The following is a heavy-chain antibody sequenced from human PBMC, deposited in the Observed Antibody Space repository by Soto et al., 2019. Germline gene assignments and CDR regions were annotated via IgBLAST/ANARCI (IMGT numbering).Heavy chain of an antibody. J-gene: IGHJ4*02. CDR3: ARGPGFWSGYYLYYFDY. D-gene: IGHD3-3*01. CDR1: GGSISSGDYY. CDR2: IYYSGST. Sequence: SETLSLTCTVSGGSISSGDYYWSWIRQPPGKGLEWIGYIYYSGSTYYNPSLKSRVTISVDTSKNQFSLKLSSVTAADTAVYYCARGPGFWSGYYLYYFDYWGQGTLVTVSS. V-gene: IGHV4-30-4*01.